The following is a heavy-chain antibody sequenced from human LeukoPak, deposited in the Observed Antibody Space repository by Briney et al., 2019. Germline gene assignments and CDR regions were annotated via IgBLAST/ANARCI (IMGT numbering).Heavy chain of an antibody. Sequence: GGSLRLSCAASGCTFSSYGMHWVRQAPGKGLEWVAVIWYDGSNKYYADSVKGRFTISRDNSKNTLYLQMNRLRAEDTAVYSCARVVDTAMVLDYWGQGTLVTVSS. CDR3: ARVVDTAMVLDY. CDR1: GCTFSSYG. J-gene: IGHJ4*02. CDR2: IWYDGSNK. D-gene: IGHD5-18*01. V-gene: IGHV3-33*01.